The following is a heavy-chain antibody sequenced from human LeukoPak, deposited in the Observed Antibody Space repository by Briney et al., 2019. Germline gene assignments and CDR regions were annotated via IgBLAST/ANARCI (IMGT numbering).Heavy chain of an antibody. CDR2: INHSGST. J-gene: IGHJ4*02. CDR3: ARDVTGPFDS. CDR1: GGSLSGYY. Sequence: SETLSLTCAVYGGSLSGYYWSWIRQPPGKGLEWIGEINHSGSTNYNPSLRSRVTISLDSSKNQLSLQVSSVTAADTAVYYCARDVTGPFDSWGQGTLVTVSS. V-gene: IGHV4-34*01.